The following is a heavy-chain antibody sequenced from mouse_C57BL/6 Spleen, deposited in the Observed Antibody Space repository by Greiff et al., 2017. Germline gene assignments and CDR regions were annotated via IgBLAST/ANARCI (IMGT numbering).Heavy chain of an antibody. CDR1: GYTFTSYW. J-gene: IGHJ4*01. Sequence: QVQLQQPGAELVMPGASVKLSCKASGYTFTSYWMHWVKQRPGQGLEWIGEIDPSDSYTNYNQKFKGKSTLTVDKSSSTAYMQLSSLTSEDSAVYYCASGNPYAMDYWGQGTSVTVSS. CDR2: IDPSDSYT. V-gene: IGHV1-69*01. CDR3: ASGNPYAMDY.